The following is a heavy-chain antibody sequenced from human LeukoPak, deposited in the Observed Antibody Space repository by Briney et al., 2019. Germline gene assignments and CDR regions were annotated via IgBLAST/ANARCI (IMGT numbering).Heavy chain of an antibody. J-gene: IGHJ4*02. D-gene: IGHD2-2*01. CDR1: GYTFTSFV. CDR2: ISAYNGNT. V-gene: IGHV1-18*01. Sequence: GASVKVSCKASGYTFTSFVISWVRQAPGPGLEWMGWISAYNGNTNYAQNLQDRVTMTTDTSTSTAYMEVRNLRSDDTAVYYCARRGSCSSSSCQPIDHWGQGTLVIVSS. CDR3: ARRGSCSSSSCQPIDH.